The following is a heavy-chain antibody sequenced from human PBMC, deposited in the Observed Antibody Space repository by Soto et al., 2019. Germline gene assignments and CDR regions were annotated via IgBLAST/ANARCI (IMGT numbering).Heavy chain of an antibody. V-gene: IGHV1-69*01. CDR1: GDMFRNSA. J-gene: IGHJ6*02. CDR2: IFPLFHKT. CDR3: ARARLSNGDPNIYFFYGLDV. D-gene: IGHD6-6*01. Sequence: QVQLVQSGAEVKRPGSSVQVSCKASGDMFRNSAFTWVRRAPGQGLDWMGVIFPLFHKTKVAQKFQGRLTFTADASTSDLYMEVSSLTSEDTAVYYCARARLSNGDPNIYFFYGLDVWGQGTTVTVSS.